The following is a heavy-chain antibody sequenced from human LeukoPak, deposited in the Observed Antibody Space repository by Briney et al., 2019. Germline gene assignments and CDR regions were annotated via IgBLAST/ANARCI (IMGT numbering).Heavy chain of an antibody. CDR1: GFTVSSDY. V-gene: IGHV3-53*01. CDR3: ARERDGYGDY. Sequence: GGSLRLSCAASGFTVSSDYMSWVRQAPGKGLEWVSVIYSGGSTYYADSVKGRFTISRDNSKNTLYLQTNSLRAEDTAVYYCARERDGYGDYWGQGTLVTVSS. CDR2: IYSGGST. D-gene: IGHD5-24*01. J-gene: IGHJ4*02.